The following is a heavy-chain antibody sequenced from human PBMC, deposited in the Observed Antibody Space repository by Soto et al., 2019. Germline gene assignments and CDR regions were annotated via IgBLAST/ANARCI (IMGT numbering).Heavy chain of an antibody. Sequence: QVQLVQSGAEVKRPGASVKVSCKATGYTFNIYGIGWVRQAPGQGLEWMGWTGAYNGNINIEEKFQVRVTMTIDTSTSTAYMELRSLRFDDTAVYFCARGGGMYSNAWPLDYWGQGTLVTVSS. D-gene: IGHD6-13*01. CDR1: GYTFNIYG. V-gene: IGHV1-18*04. CDR3: ARGGGMYSNAWPLDY. J-gene: IGHJ4*02. CDR2: TGAYNGNI.